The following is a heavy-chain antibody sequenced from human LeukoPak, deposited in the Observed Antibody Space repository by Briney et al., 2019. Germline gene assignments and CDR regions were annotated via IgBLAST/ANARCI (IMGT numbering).Heavy chain of an antibody. Sequence: SETLSLTCTVSGGSISNYYWSWIRQPPGKGLEWIGYIYYSGSTYYNPSLKSRVTISVDTSKNQFSLKLSSVTAADTAVYYCARRLGDYWGQGTLVTVSS. J-gene: IGHJ4*02. D-gene: IGHD3-16*01. CDR3: ARRLGDY. CDR1: GGSISNYY. CDR2: IYYSGST. V-gene: IGHV4-30-4*08.